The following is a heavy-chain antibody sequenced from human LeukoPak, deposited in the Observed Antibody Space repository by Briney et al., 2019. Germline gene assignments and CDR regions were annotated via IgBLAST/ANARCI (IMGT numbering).Heavy chain of an antibody. D-gene: IGHD5-12*01. CDR3: ARDGFFDY. V-gene: IGHV1-18*04. CDR2: ISVYNGQT. CDR1: GYTFTSYY. Sequence: ASVKVSCKASGYTFTSYYMHWVRQAPGQGLEWMGWISVYNGQTNYAQKFQGRVTMTADTSTATAYMELRSLRSDDTAVYYCARDGFFDYWGQGTLVTVSS. J-gene: IGHJ4*02.